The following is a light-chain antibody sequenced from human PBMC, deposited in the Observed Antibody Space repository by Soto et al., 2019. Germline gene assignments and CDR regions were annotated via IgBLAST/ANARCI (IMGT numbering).Light chain of an antibody. CDR2: SND. J-gene: IGLJ3*02. Sequence: QSVLTQPPSVSGTPGQRVTISCSGSSSNIGSNTVSWYQQLPGTAPQLLIYSNDQRPSGVPDRFSDSKSGTSDSLVISGLQSEDEADYYCAAWDDSLNGPVFGGGTKLTVL. V-gene: IGLV1-44*01. CDR1: SSNIGSNT. CDR3: AAWDDSLNGPV.